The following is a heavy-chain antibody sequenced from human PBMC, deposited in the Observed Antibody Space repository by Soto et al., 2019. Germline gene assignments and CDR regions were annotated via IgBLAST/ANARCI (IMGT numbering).Heavy chain of an antibody. CDR2: IYYSGST. Sequence: QLQLQESGPGLVKPSETLSLTCTVSGGSISSSSYYWGWIRQPPGKGLEWIGSIYYSGSTYYNPSLKSRVTIAVDTSKTQCSLKLSSVTAADTAVYYCERRALRCSESLPFDYWGQGTLVTVSS. D-gene: IGHD3-10*02. V-gene: IGHV4-39*01. CDR3: ERRALRCSESLPFDY. J-gene: IGHJ4*02. CDR1: GGSISSSSYY.